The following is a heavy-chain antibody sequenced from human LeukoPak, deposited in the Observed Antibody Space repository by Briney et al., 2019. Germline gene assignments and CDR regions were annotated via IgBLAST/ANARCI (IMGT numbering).Heavy chain of an antibody. J-gene: IGHJ4*02. CDR1: AYSFNNYW. Sequence: GESLKISCKGSAYSFNNYWIGWVRQMPGKGLEWMGIIYTDDSDTRYSPSFQGQVTISADKSISTAYLQWSSLEASDTAMYYCARAPSSWELQDWGQGTLVTVSS. CDR2: IYTDDSDT. CDR3: ARAPSSWELQD. D-gene: IGHD1-26*01. V-gene: IGHV5-51*01.